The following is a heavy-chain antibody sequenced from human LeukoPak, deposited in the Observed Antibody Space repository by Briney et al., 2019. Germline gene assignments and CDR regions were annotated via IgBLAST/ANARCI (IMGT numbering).Heavy chain of an antibody. D-gene: IGHD3-3*01. V-gene: IGHV1-69*04. J-gene: IGHJ5*02. CDR2: IIPILGIA. Sequence: GASVKVSCKASGGTFSSYAISWVRQAPGQGLEWMGRIIPILGIANYAQKFQGRVTITADKSTSTAYMELSSLRSEDTAVYYCASSDFWSGYYQSNWFDPWGQGTLVTVSS. CDR3: ASSDFWSGYYQSNWFDP. CDR1: GGTFSSYA.